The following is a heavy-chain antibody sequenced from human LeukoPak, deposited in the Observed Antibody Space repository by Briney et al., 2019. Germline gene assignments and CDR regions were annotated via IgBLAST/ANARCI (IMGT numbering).Heavy chain of an antibody. Sequence: SETLSLTCTVSGGSISSSSYYWGWIRQPPGKGLEWIGSIYYSGSTYYNPSLKSRVTISVDTSKNQFSLKLSSVTAADTAVYYCAREVLDIVVVPAAIFFDYWGQGTLVTVSS. CDR2: IYYSGST. CDR1: GGSISSSSYY. V-gene: IGHV4-39*07. J-gene: IGHJ4*02. D-gene: IGHD2-2*01. CDR3: AREVLDIVVVPAAIFFDY.